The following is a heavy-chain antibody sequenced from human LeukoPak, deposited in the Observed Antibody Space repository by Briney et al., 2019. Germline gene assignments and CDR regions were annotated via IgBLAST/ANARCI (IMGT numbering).Heavy chain of an antibody. CDR2: IYYSGST. CDR3: ARVPGRYYYYYMDV. Sequence: PSQTLSLTCTVSGSSISSGGYYWSWIRQHPGKGLEWIGYIYYSGSTYYNPSLKSRVTISVDTSKNQFSLKLSSVTAADTAVYYCARVPGRYYYYYMDVWGKGTTVTVSS. J-gene: IGHJ6*03. CDR1: GSSISSGGYY. V-gene: IGHV4-31*03. D-gene: IGHD3-10*01.